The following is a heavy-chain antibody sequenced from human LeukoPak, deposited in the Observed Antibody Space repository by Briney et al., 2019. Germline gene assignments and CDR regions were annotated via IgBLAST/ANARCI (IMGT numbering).Heavy chain of an antibody. D-gene: IGHD1-14*01. J-gene: IGHJ4*02. V-gene: IGHV3-48*01. CDR1: GFTFRSYW. CDR3: AGLRITGMQIR. Sequence: QAGGSLRLSCAVSGFTFRSYWMNWVRQAPGKGLEWGSYISSSSSTIYYADSVKGRFTISRDNAKNSLYLQMNSLRAEDTAVYYCAGLRITGMQIRWGQGTLVTVSS. CDR2: ISSSSSTI.